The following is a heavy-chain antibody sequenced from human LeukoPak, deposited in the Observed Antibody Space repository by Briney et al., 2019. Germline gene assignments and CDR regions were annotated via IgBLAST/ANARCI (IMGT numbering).Heavy chain of an antibody. CDR3: ARGKYGDYEHLHH. V-gene: IGHV4-59*01. Sequence: PSETLSLTCTVSGGSISGYYGTWIRQAPGKGLEWIGYVYSSGSTTYNPTLKSRVTISVDTSKNQFSLKLNSVTAADTAVYYCARGKYGDYEHLHHWGQGTLVTVSS. CDR1: GGSISGYY. D-gene: IGHD4-17*01. CDR2: VYSSGST. J-gene: IGHJ1*01.